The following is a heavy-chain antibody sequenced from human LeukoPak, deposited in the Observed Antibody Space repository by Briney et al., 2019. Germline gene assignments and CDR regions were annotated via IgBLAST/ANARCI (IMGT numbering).Heavy chain of an antibody. CDR2: ISWNSGSK. CDR3: ARDRLVSDY. V-gene: IGHV3-9*01. J-gene: IGHJ4*02. Sequence: PGRSLRLSCAASGFTFDDYAMHWVRQAPGKGLEWVSGISWNSGSKGYADSVKGRFTISRDNAKNSLYLQMNSLRAEDTAVYYCARDRLVSDYWGQGTLVTVSS. CDR1: GFTFDDYA. D-gene: IGHD3-9*01.